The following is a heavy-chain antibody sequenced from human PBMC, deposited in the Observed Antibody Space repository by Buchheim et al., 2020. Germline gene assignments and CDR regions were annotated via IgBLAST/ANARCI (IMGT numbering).Heavy chain of an antibody. V-gene: IGHV3-7*01. CDR2: IKQDESEK. CDR3: ARDARPYSSGWPGLDY. D-gene: IGHD6-19*01. Sequence: EVQLVESGGGLVQPGGSLRLSCAASGFTFSSYWMSWVRQAPGKGLEWVANIKQDESEKYYVDSVKGRFTISRDNAKNSLYLQMNSLRAEDTAVYYCARDARPYSSGWPGLDYWGQGTL. J-gene: IGHJ4*02. CDR1: GFTFSSYW.